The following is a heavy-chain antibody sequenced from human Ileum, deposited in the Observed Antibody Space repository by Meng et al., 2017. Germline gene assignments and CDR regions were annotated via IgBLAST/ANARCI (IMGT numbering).Heavy chain of an antibody. CDR2: IYYRGGA. J-gene: IGHJ5*02. CDR3: ARLLDSSDWGWFDP. V-gene: IGHV4-59*08. D-gene: IGHD3-22*01. Sequence: QVQLQESGPGLVKPSETPAPTCSVSGASISSHYWTWIRQPPGKGLEYIGYIYYRGGASYNPSLRSRVTMSVDTSKNQFSLNLSSVTAADTAVYYCARLLDSSDWGWFDPWGQGTLVTVSS. CDR1: GASISSHY.